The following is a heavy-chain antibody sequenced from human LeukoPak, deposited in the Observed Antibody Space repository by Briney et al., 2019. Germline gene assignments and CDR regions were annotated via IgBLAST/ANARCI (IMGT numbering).Heavy chain of an antibody. CDR1: GFTFSSYA. CDR2: INYSDSST. V-gene: IGHV3-23*01. Sequence: GGSLRLSCAASGFTFSSYAMTWVRQAPGKGLEWVSTINYSDSSTYYADSVKGRFTISRDNSKNTLYLQMGSLRAEDTAVYYCGKDSRTGGPRAFDSWGQGTLVTVSS. CDR3: GKDSRTGGPRAFDS. D-gene: IGHD2-8*02. J-gene: IGHJ4*02.